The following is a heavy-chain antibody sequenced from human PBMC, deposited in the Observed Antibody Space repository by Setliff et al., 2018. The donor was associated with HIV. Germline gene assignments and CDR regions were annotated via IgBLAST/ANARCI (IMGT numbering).Heavy chain of an antibody. D-gene: IGHD3-10*01. CDR2: MYHSGST. CDR1: GYSISSGYY. J-gene: IGHJ4*02. CDR3: ARQMPGVRGVIVASIDY. V-gene: IGHV4-38-2*01. Sequence: LSLTCAVSGYSISSGYYWGWIRQPPGEGLEWIGSMYHSGSTYYNPSLKSRVTISVDTSKNYFSLKMIYVTAADTAVYYCARQMPGVRGVIVASIDYWGQGPLVTVSS.